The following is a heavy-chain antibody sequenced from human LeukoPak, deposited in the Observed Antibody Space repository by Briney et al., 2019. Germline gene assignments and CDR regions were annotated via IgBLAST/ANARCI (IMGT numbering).Heavy chain of an antibody. D-gene: IGHD4-23*01. CDR1: GYTFTNYG. CDR3: ASGDYGGNPDY. CDR2: ISGYNGNT. Sequence: ASVKVSCKASGYTFTNYGINWVRQAPGQGLEWMGWISGYNGNTNYAQKLQCRVTMTTDTSTTTAYMELRSLRSDDTAMYYCASGDYGGNPDYWGQGTLVTVS. J-gene: IGHJ4*02. V-gene: IGHV1-18*01.